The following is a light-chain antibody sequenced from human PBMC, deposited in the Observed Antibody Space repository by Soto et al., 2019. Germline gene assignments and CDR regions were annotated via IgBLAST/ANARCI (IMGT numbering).Light chain of an antibody. CDR3: SSYTSSDTHVL. CDR2: EVR. J-gene: IGLJ2*01. Sequence: QSALTQPASVSGSPGQSVTISCTGTSSDVGRYNYVSWYQLHPGKAPKLIIYEVRNRPSGVSNRFSGSKSGTTASLTISGLQAEEEADYYCSSYTSSDTHVLFGGGTKLTVL. CDR1: SSDVGRYNY. V-gene: IGLV2-14*01.